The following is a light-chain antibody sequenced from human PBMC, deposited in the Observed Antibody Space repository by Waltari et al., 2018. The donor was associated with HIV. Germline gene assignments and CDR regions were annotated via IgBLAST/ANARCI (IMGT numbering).Light chain of an antibody. CDR3: CSYAIGGTFV. V-gene: IGLV2-23*02. CDR1: SSDFGSYNL. J-gene: IGLJ2*01. CDR2: EVN. Sequence: QSALTQHASASGSPGTSITMPCSGPSSDFGSYNLVSWYQQHPGKATKLIIYEVNKRPPGITNRFSGFKSGNTASLTITGLQAEDEADYHCCSYAIGGTFVFGGGTKVTVL.